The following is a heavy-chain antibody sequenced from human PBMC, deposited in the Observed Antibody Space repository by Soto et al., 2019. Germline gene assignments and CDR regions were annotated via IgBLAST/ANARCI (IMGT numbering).Heavy chain of an antibody. CDR3: NRGSEHDFWSGYL. Sequence: QERLVQSGAAVRKPGSSVKVSCKVTGGTSTRYAINWVRQAPGQGLEWMGGIVPMFGTSKYAQKFQGRVTITADTSTNIAYMELRSLRSEDTAVYYCNRGSEHDFWSGYLWGQGTLVSVSS. J-gene: IGHJ4*02. D-gene: IGHD3-3*01. CDR1: GGTSTRYA. V-gene: IGHV1-69*06. CDR2: IVPMFGTS.